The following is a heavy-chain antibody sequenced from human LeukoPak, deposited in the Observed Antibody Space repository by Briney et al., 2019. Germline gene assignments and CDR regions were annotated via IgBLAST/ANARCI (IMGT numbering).Heavy chain of an antibody. CDR3: ARVGGDDSTGHYSVDY. CDR1: GYSITSTYW. CDR2: LHHSGST. J-gene: IGHJ4*02. V-gene: IGHV4-38-2*01. Sequence: SETLSLTCAVSGYSITSTYWWGWIRQTPGRGLEWIGSLHHSGSTSYSPSLKSRVTISVDTSKNQFSLRLSSVTAADTAVYYCARVGGDDSTGHYSVDYWGQGTLVSLSS. D-gene: IGHD3-22*01.